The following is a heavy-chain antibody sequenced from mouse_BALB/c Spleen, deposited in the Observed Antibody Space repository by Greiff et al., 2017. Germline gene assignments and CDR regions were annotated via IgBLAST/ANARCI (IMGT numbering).Heavy chain of an antibody. CDR3: ARYRRAYYGNYDFDY. V-gene: IGHV5-4*02. Sequence: EVHLVESGGGLVKPGGSLKLSCAASGFTFSDYYMYWVSQTPEKRLEWVATISDGGSYTYYPDSVKGRFTISRDNAKNNLYLQMSSLKSEDTAMYYCARYRRAYYGNYDFDYWGQGTTLTVSS. J-gene: IGHJ2*01. D-gene: IGHD2-10*01. CDR1: GFTFSDYY. CDR2: ISDGGSYT.